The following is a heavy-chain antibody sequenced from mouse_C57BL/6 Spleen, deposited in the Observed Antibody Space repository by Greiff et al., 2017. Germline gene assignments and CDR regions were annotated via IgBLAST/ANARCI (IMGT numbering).Heavy chain of an antibody. CDR1: GYTFTSYW. V-gene: IGHV1-69*01. CDR3: AGGLRSLGFAY. Sequence: QVQLQQPGAELVMPGASVKLSCKASGYTFTSYWMHWVKQRTGQGLEWIGEIDPSDSYTNYTQKFQGKSTVTADKSSSTAYMQLSSLTSEDSAVYYCAGGLRSLGFAYWGQGTLVTVSA. D-gene: IGHD1-1*01. CDR2: IDPSDSYT. J-gene: IGHJ3*01.